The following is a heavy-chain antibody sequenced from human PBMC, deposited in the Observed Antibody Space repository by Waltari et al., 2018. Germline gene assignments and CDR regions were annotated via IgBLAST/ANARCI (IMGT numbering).Heavy chain of an antibody. CDR3: ARVARYFDWLSNFDY. J-gene: IGHJ4*02. V-gene: IGHV3-7*01. D-gene: IGHD3-9*01. CDR1: GFTFSSYW. CDR2: IKQDGSEK. Sequence: EVQLVESGEGLVQPGGSLRLSCAASGFTFSSYWMSWVRQAPGKGLEWVANIKQDGSEKYYVDSVKGRFTISRDNAKNSLYLQMNSLRAEDTAVYYCARVARYFDWLSNFDYWGQGTLVTVSS.